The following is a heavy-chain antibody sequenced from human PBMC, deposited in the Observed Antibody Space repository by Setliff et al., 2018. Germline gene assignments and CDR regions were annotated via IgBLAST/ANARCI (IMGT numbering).Heavy chain of an antibody. J-gene: IGHJ4*02. V-gene: IGHV3-7*01. D-gene: IGHD3-16*01. Sequence: GGSLRLSCAASGFTFSSNWMSWVRQAQGKGLEWVANIKQDGSEKYYVDSVKGRFTISRDNAKNSLYLQMNSLRAEDTAVYYCARDGGEYWGQGTLVTVSS. CDR1: GFTFSSNW. CDR3: ARDGGEY. CDR2: IKQDGSEK.